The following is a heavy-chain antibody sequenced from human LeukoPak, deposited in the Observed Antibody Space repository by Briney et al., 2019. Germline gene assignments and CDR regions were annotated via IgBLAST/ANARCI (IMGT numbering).Heavy chain of an antibody. V-gene: IGHV4-39*07. CDR3: ASVSGLAAAGN. Sequence: PSETLSLTCTVSGGSISSSSYYWGWIRQPPGKGLEWIGSIHYSGRTYNNPSLKSRVTISVDTSKNQFSLKLSSVTAADTAVYYCASVSGLAAAGNWGQGTLVTVSS. D-gene: IGHD6-13*01. CDR1: GGSISSSSYY. J-gene: IGHJ4*02. CDR2: IHYSGRT.